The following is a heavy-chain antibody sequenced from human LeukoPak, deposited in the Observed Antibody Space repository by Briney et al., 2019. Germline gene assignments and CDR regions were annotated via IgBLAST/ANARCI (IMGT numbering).Heavy chain of an antibody. D-gene: IGHD3-10*01. J-gene: IGHJ4*02. CDR1: GGSISSTNCY. Sequence: SETLSLTCSVSGGSISSTNCYWGWIRQPPGKGLEWIGSIYYSGTTYYNPSLKSRVTISVDTSKNQFSLKLSSVTAADTAVYYCGRLFRSGSYYTSLDYWGQGTLVTVSS. V-gene: IGHV4-39*07. CDR3: GRLFRSGSYYTSLDY. CDR2: IYYSGTT.